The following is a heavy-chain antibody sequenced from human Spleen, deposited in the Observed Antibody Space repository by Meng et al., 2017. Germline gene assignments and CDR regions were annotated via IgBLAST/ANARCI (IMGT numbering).Heavy chain of an antibody. CDR3: ARGPTTMAHDFDY. J-gene: IGHJ4*02. D-gene: IGHD4-11*01. CDR1: GGSISSGGYYY. V-gene: IGHV4-31*01. CDR2: IYYSGST. Sequence: QVQLQESGPGLVKPSQTLSLTCTVSGGSISSGGYYYWSWIRQHPGKGLEWIGYIYYSGSTYYNPSLKSLVTISVDTSQNNLSLKLSSVTAADSAVYYCARGPTTMAHDFDYWGQGTLVTVSS.